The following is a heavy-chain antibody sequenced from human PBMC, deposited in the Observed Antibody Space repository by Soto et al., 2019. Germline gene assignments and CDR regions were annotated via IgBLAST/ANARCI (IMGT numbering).Heavy chain of an antibody. V-gene: IGHV4-30-4*01. CDR1: GASIRSTDYY. CDR3: VRAAREGAVAPHWFDR. CDR2: VYYTGST. D-gene: IGHD2-15*01. Sequence: SETLSLTCTVSGASIRSTDYYWSWIRQAPGKGLEWIGYVYYTGSTYYNPSLMSRLTISVDTSKNQFSLKLTSVTAAETAVYYCVRAAREGAVAPHWFDRWGQGTQVTVSS. J-gene: IGHJ5*02.